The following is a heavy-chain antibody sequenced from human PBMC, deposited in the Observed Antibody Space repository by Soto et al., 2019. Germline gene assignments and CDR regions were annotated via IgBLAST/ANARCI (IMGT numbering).Heavy chain of an antibody. CDR1: GFAITRYA. CDR3: AKTEWATSLATYYFDY. Sequence: QVQLVESGGGVVQPGTSLTLSCAASGFAITRYAMHWVRQAPGKGLEWVAVMSYDGGRTIYADSVKGRFTISRDTSKSTVYLQMHSLPAEDAAVYYSAKTEWATSLATYYFDYWRLGTLVTVSS. J-gene: IGHJ4*02. D-gene: IGHD3-3*01. CDR2: MSYDGGRT. V-gene: IGHV3-30*18.